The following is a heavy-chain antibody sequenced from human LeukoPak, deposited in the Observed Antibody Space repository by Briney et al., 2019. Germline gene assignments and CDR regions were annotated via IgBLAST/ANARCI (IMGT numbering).Heavy chain of an antibody. D-gene: IGHD3-22*01. Sequence: GGSLRLSCAASGFTFSSYAMSWVRQAPGKGLEWVSAISGSGGSTYYADSVKGRFTISRDNSKNTLYLQVNSLRAEDTAVYYCAKDFNYYDSSGYYRWGQGTLVTVSS. V-gene: IGHV3-23*01. CDR3: AKDFNYYDSSGYYR. CDR2: ISGSGGST. J-gene: IGHJ4*02. CDR1: GFTFSSYA.